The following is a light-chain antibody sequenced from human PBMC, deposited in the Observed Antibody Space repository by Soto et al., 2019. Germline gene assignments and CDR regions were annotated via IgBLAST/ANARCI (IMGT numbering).Light chain of an antibody. CDR2: DAS. CDR3: QQYKSFSLT. J-gene: IGKJ4*01. Sequence: DIQMTQCPSTLSASFGVKVTITGRASLSLSSVLAWYQQKPGRAPKLLIYDASTLESGVPSRFSGSGSGTEFTLTITSLQPDDFATYYCQQYKSFSLTFGGGTKVDIK. CDR1: LSLSSV. V-gene: IGKV1-5*01.